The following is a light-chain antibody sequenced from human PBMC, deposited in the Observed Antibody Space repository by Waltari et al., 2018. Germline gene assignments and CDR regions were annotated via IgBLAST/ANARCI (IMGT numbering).Light chain of an antibody. V-gene: IGLV2-11*01. CDR2: DGS. CDR1: SSDVGGYNY. J-gene: IGLJ3*02. Sequence: QSALTQPRSVSGSPGQSVTISCTGTSSDVGGYNYVSWYQQHPDKAPKLIIYDGSKRPSGVPDRFAGSKSGNTASLTISGLQAEDEADYYCCSYAGSHWVFGGGTKLTVL. CDR3: CSYAGSHWV.